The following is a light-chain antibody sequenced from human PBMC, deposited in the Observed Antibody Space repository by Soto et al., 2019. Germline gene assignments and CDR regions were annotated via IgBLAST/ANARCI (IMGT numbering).Light chain of an antibody. Sequence: IVLTQSPATLSVSPGERATLSCRASQSVSSNLAWYQQKPGQAPRLLIYGASTRATGIPARFNGSGSGTEFTLTISSLQSEDFAVYYCQQYNNWPKTFGQGTKVDIK. J-gene: IGKJ1*01. CDR2: GAS. V-gene: IGKV3-15*01. CDR1: QSVSSN. CDR3: QQYNNWPKT.